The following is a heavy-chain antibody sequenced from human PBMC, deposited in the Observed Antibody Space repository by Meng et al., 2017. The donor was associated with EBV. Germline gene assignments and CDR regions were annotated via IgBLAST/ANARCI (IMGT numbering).Heavy chain of an antibody. CDR2: INTYSGKA. J-gene: IGHJ4*02. V-gene: IGHV7-4-1*02. Sequence: QGQLVQSGSEWKRPGASVKVACKASGYTFRNYAINWMRQAPGQGLEWMGWINTYSGKATFAQGFTGRFVFSLDTPVTTAHLQISGLKTEDSAVYYCARGVEENGSHYPFDSWGQGTLVTVSS. CDR3: ARGVEENGSHYPFDS. CDR1: GYTFRNYA. D-gene: IGHD1-1*01.